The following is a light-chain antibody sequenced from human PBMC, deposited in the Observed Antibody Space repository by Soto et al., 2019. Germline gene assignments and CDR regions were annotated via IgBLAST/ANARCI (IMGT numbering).Light chain of an antibody. Sequence: EIVLTQSPATLSLSPGERATLSCRASQSVSSYLAWYQQKAGQAPRLLIYDASNRATGIPARFSGSGSGTDFTLTISSLEPEDFAVSYCQQRSNWPLTFGGGTKVEIK. CDR1: QSVSSY. V-gene: IGKV3-11*01. J-gene: IGKJ4*01. CDR3: QQRSNWPLT. CDR2: DAS.